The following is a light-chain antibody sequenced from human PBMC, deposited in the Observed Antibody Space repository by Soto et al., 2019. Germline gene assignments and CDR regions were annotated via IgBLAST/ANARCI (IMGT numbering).Light chain of an antibody. CDR1: QSVSTN. Sequence: EIVLTQSPGTLSVPPGERATLSCRASQSVSTNFAWYLQKPGQAPRLLIYGASTRATAVPARFTASGSGTEGTISISSLQSDDCGVYYCQQYDTWPRTFGQGTKVDIK. CDR3: QQYDTWPRT. CDR2: GAS. V-gene: IGKV3-15*01. J-gene: IGKJ1*01.